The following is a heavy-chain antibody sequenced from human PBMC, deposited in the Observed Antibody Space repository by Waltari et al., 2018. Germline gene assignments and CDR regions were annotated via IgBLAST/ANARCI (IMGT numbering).Heavy chain of an antibody. J-gene: IGHJ4*02. D-gene: IGHD3-3*01. CDR1: GFTFDYYA. Sequence: EVQLVESGGGLVQPGRSLRLSCAASGFTFDYYAMHWVRQAPGKGLEWVSGMSWNSVSIGYADSVKGRFTISRDNAKNSLYLQMNRLRADDTALYYCAKGLVTIFGVAPLDFDYWGQGTLVTVSS. CDR3: AKGLVTIFGVAPLDFDY. CDR2: MSWNSVSI. V-gene: IGHV3-9*01.